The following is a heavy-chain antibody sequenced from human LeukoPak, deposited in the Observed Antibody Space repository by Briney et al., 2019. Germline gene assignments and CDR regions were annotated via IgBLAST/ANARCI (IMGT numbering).Heavy chain of an antibody. D-gene: IGHD3-3*01. Sequence: GALRLSCAASGFTFSSYWMSWVRQAPGKGLEWVANIKQDGSEKYYVDSVKGLFTISRDNAKNSLYLQMNSLRAEDTAVYYCARDSQTITIFGVDYMDVWGKGTTVTVSS. V-gene: IGHV3-7*03. CDR3: ARDSQTITIFGVDYMDV. J-gene: IGHJ6*03. CDR2: IKQDGSEK. CDR1: GFTFSSYW.